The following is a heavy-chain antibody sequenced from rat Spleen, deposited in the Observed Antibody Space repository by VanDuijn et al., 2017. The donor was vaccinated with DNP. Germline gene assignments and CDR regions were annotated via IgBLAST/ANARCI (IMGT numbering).Heavy chain of an antibody. CDR3: NRESWGHVMDA. Sequence: QVQLKESGPVLVQASETLSLTCTVSGFSLTNYGVIWVRQSPGKGLEWMGIIWGHGSTDYNSALKSRLSINRDTSKSKVFLEMNSLQTEDTAIYYCNRESWGHVMDAWGQGASVTVSS. CDR1: GFSLTNYG. V-gene: IGHV2S75*01. CDR2: IWGHGST. J-gene: IGHJ4*01. D-gene: IGHD1-7*01.